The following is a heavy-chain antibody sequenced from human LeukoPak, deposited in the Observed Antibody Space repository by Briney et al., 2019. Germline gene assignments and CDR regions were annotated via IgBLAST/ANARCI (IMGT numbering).Heavy chain of an antibody. CDR1: GSSISGYY. CDR2: IYYSGST. J-gene: IGHJ4*02. V-gene: IGHV4-59*01. D-gene: IGHD6-19*01. CDR3: ARGSGWYFY. Sequence: PSEALSLTCTVSGSSISGYYWSWIRQPPGKGLEWIGYIYYSGSTTYNPSLKSRVTMSVDTSKNQFSLKLSSVTAVDTAVYYCARGSGWYFYWGQGTLVTVSS.